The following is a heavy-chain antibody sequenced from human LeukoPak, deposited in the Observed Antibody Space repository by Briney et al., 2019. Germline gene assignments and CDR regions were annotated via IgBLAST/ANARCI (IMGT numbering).Heavy chain of an antibody. V-gene: IGHV3-11*01. CDR1: GFTFSDYY. D-gene: IGHD3-10*01. CDR3: AKDLRGPTMVRGAIDY. J-gene: IGHJ4*02. Sequence: GGSLRLSCAASGFTFSDYYMSWIRQAPGKGLEWVSYISSSGSTIYYADSVKGRFTISRDNAKNSLYLQMNSLRAEDTALYYCAKDLRGPTMVRGAIDYWGQGTLVTVSS. CDR2: ISSSGSTI.